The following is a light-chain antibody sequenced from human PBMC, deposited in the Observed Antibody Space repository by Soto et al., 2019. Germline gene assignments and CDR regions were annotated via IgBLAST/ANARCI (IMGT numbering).Light chain of an antibody. V-gene: IGLV7-46*01. J-gene: IGLJ2*01. CDR3: LLSYSGARV. Sequence: QAVVTQEPSLTVSPGGTVTLTCGSITGTVTTGHAPYWFQQKPGQAPRTLIYETTNSHSWTPARFSGSLLGGKAALTLSGAQHEDEADYYCLLSYSGARVFGGGTKLTVL. CDR2: ETT. CDR1: TGTVTTGHA.